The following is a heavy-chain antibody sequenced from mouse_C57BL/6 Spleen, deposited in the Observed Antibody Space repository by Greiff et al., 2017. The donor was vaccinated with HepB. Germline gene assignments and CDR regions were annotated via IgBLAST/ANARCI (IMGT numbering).Heavy chain of an antibody. V-gene: IGHV1-52*01. CDR2: IDPSDSET. CDR1: GYTFTSYW. CDR3: ARGIYFDY. J-gene: IGHJ2*01. Sequence: QVQLQQSGAELVRPGSSVKLSCKASGYTFTSYWMHWVKQRPIQGLEWIGNIDPSDSETHYNQKFKDKATLTEDKSSSTAYMQLSSLTSEDSAVYYCARGIYFDYWGQGTTLTVSS.